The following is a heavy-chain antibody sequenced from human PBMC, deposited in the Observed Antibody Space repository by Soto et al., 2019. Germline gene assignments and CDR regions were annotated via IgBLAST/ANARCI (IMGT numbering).Heavy chain of an antibody. V-gene: IGHV1-18*01. Sequence: ASVKVSCKASGYTFTSYGISWVRQAPGQGLEWMGWISAYNGNTNYAQKPQGRVTMTTDTSTSTAYMELRSLRSDDTAVYYCARDVDTAMVTNFDYWGQGTLVTVSS. CDR1: GYTFTSYG. CDR3: ARDVDTAMVTNFDY. J-gene: IGHJ4*02. D-gene: IGHD5-18*01. CDR2: ISAYNGNT.